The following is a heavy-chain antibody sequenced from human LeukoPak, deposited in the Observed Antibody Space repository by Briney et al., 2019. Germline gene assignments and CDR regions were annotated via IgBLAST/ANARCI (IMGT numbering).Heavy chain of an antibody. CDR1: GFTVSSNY. D-gene: IGHD3-22*01. CDR2: IYSGGST. CDR3: AKGPYYYDSSGYYGYFDY. V-gene: IGHV3-53*01. Sequence: GGSLRLSCAASGFTVSSNYMSWVRQAPGKGLEWVSVIYSGGSTYFADSVKGRFTISRDNSKNTLYLQMNSLRAEDTAVYYCAKGPYYYDSSGYYGYFDYWGQGTLVTVSS. J-gene: IGHJ4*02.